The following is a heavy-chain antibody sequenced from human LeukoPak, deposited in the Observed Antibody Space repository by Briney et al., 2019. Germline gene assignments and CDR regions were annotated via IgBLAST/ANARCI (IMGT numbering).Heavy chain of an antibody. V-gene: IGHV6-1*01. D-gene: IGHD6-13*01. Sequence: SQTLSLTCAISGDSVSSNSAAWNWIRQSPSRGLEWLGRTYYRSKWYNDYAVSVKSRITITPDTSKNQFSLQLNSVTPEDTAVYYCARVYPRDIAAAGTFDYWGQGTLVTVSS. CDR3: ARVYPRDIAAAGTFDY. CDR2: TYYRSKWYN. J-gene: IGHJ4*02. CDR1: GDSVSSNSAA.